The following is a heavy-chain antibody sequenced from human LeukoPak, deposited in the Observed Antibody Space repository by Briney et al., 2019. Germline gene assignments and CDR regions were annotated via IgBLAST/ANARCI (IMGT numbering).Heavy chain of an antibody. Sequence: GASVKVSCKVSGYTLTELSMHWVRQAPGKGLEWMGGFDPEDGETIYAQKFQGRVTMTEDTSTDTAYMELSSLRSEDTAVYYCAHSSPLPYYYDSSGYSPYYFDYWGQGTLVTVSS. D-gene: IGHD3-22*01. V-gene: IGHV1-24*01. CDR2: FDPEDGET. CDR1: GYTLTELS. CDR3: AHSSPLPYYYDSSGYSPYYFDY. J-gene: IGHJ4*02.